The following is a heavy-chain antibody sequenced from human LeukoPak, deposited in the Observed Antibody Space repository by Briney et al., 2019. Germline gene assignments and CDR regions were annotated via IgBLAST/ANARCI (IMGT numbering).Heavy chain of an antibody. CDR3: ASYGENDF. CDR1: GGSISSSSYY. CDR2: IYYSGST. J-gene: IGHJ4*02. V-gene: IGHV4-39*07. Sequence: SETLSLTCTVSGGSISSSSYYWGWIRQPPGKGLEWIGSIYYSGSTYYNPSLKSRVTISVDRSRNQFSLKLSSVTAADTAVYYCASYGENDFWGQGTLVTVSS. D-gene: IGHD4-17*01.